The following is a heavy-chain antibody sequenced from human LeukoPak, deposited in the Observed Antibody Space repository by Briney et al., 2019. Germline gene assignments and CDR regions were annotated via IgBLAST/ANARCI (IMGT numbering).Heavy chain of an antibody. CDR3: ARVVLYYDFWSAYFHD. V-gene: IGHV3-15*01. CDR1: GFTFSNAW. Sequence: GGSLRLPCAASGFTFSNAWMSWVRQAPGKGLEWVGRIKSKTDGGTTDYAAPVKGRFTLSRDNSKNTLYLQMNSLRAEDTAVYYCARVVLYYDFWSAYFHDWGQGTLVTVSS. J-gene: IGHJ4*02. D-gene: IGHD3-3*01. CDR2: IKSKTDGGTT.